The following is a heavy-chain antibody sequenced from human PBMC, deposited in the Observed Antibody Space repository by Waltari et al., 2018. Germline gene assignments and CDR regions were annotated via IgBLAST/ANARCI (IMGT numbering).Heavy chain of an antibody. J-gene: IGHJ6*03. CDR2: FDPERGET. CDR1: GPPPSEFS. D-gene: IGHD6-13*01. Sequence: QVQLIQSGAEVRKPGASVKVSCKVSGPPPSEFSIHWVRQGPGKRLEWVGGFDPERGETLYAQTFQGKVTLTEDTSINTAYMEVSSLRSDDTAVYFCAAGPGPAGFYFYYYLHVWGKGTTVTVAS. CDR3: AAGPGPAGFYFYYYLHV. V-gene: IGHV1-24*01.